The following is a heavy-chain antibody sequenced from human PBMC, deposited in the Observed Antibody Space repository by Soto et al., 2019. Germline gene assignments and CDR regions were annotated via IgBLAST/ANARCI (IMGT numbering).Heavy chain of an antibody. V-gene: IGHV3-11*01. CDR1: GFTFSDYY. Sequence: GGSLRLSCAASGFTFSDYYMSWIRQAPGKGLEWVSYISSSGSNKYYADSVKGRFTISRDNAENSLYLQMNSLRAEDTAVYYCARDRTGTTTYFDYWGHGTLVTVSS. J-gene: IGHJ4*01. CDR3: ARDRTGTTTYFDY. D-gene: IGHD1-7*01. CDR2: ISSSGSNK.